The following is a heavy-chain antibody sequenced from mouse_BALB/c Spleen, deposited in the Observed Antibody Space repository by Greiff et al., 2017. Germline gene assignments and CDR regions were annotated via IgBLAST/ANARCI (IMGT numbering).Heavy chain of an antibody. V-gene: IGHV1-67*01. J-gene: IGHJ1*01. CDR2: ISTYSGNT. CDR3: ASYYGSSYRYFDV. CDR1: GYTFTDYA. D-gene: IGHD1-1*01. Sequence: VQLQQSGPDLVRPGVSVKISCMGSGYTFTDYAMHWVKQSHAKSLEWIGVISTYSGNTNYNQKFKGKATMTVDKYSSTAYMELARLTSEDSAIYYCASYYGSSYRYFDVWRAGTTVTVSS.